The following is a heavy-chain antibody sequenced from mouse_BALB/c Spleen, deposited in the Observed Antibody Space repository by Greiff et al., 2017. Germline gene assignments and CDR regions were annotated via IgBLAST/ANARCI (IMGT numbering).Heavy chain of an antibody. CDR1: GFNIKDYY. V-gene: IGHV14-1*02. J-gene: IGHJ4*01. Sequence: EVQLQQSGAELVRPGALVKLSCKASGFNIKDYYMHWVKQRPEQGLEWIGWIDPENGNTIYDPKFQGKVSITADTSSNTAYLQLSSLTSEDTAVYYCARYGDGYSYYAMDYWGQGTSVTVSS. D-gene: IGHD2-3*01. CDR3: ARYGDGYSYYAMDY. CDR2: IDPENGNT.